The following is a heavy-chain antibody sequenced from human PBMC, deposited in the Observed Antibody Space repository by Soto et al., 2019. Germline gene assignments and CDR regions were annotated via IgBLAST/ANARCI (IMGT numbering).Heavy chain of an antibody. J-gene: IGHJ4*02. CDR3: AGSRGSGWSFDY. V-gene: IGHV4-59*01. Sequence: QVQLQESGPGLVKPSETLSLTCTVSGGSISTDYWSWFRQFPGKGLEWIGYIYYSGSTKYNPSLNSRVTISLDKAKNQFALKLTSLNTADTAVYYCAGSRGSGWSFDYWGQGTLVTVSS. D-gene: IGHD6-19*01. CDR2: IYYSGST. CDR1: GGSISTDY.